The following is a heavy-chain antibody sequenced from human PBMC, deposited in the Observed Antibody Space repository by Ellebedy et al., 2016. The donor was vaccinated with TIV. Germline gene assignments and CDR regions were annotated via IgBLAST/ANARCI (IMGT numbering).Heavy chain of an antibody. CDR2: MSGSTITT. Sequence: GGSLRLSCAASGFSFSSYSMNWVRQAPGKGLEWVSYMSGSTITTYYADSVKGRFTISRDNAKNSLYLQMNSLRAEDTAVYYCARVRYCSSANCYGYLDVWGRGTLVTVSS. D-gene: IGHD2-2*01. J-gene: IGHJ2*01. CDR3: ARVRYCSSANCYGYLDV. V-gene: IGHV3-48*04. CDR1: GFSFSSYS.